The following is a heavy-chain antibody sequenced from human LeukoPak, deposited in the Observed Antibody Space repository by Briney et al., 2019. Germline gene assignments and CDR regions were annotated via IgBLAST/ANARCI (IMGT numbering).Heavy chain of an antibody. V-gene: IGHV3-7*01. CDR2: IKQDGSEK. CDR3: ARDNGVVVTATYYYYYGMDV. CDR1: GFTFSNYW. Sequence: PGGPLRLSCAASGFTFSNYWMSWVRQGPGKGLEWVANIKQDGSEKYYVDSVKGRFTISRDNAKKSLYLLMNSLRAEDTAVYYCARDNGVVVTATYYYYYGMDVWGQGTTVTVSS. D-gene: IGHD2-15*01. J-gene: IGHJ6*02.